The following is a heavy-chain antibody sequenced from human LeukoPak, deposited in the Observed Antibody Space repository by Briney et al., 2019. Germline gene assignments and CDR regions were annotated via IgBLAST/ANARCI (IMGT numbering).Heavy chain of an antibody. V-gene: IGHV1-18*01. CDR1: GYTFTSYG. CDR2: ISAYNGNT. D-gene: IGHD6-13*01. CDR3: VRTGSRSWYDWFDP. J-gene: IGHJ5*02. Sequence: ASVKVSCKASGYTFTSYGISWVRQAPGQGLEWMGWISAYNGNTNYAQKLQGRVTMTTDTSTSTAYMELRSLRSDDTAVYYCVRTGSRSWYDWFDPWGQGTLVTVSS.